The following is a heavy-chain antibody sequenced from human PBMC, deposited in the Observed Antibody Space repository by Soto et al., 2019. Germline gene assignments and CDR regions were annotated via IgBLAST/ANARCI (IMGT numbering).Heavy chain of an antibody. V-gene: IGHV4-30-4*01. D-gene: IGHD3-22*01. Sequence: QVQLQESGPGLVKPSQTLSLTCTVSGGSISSGDYYWSWIRQPPGKGLEWIGYIYYSGSTYYNPSLKSRDTISVDTSKNQFSLKLSSVTAADTAVYYCARGLSYYDSSGYYYVHYFDYWGQGTLVTVSS. CDR2: IYYSGST. J-gene: IGHJ4*02. CDR3: ARGLSYYDSSGYYYVHYFDY. CDR1: GGSISSGDYY.